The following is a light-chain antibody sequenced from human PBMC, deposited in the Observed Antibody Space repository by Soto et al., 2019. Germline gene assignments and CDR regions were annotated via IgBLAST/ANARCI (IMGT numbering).Light chain of an antibody. CDR2: GAS. CDR3: QQYHKWPLT. CDR1: QSVSTN. V-gene: IGKV3-15*01. J-gene: IGKJ4*01. Sequence: EIVMTHSPATLSVSPWEIATLSCRASQSVSTNLAWYQQKPGQAPRLRMYGASTRATGIPASFSGSGSGTEFILTISSLQSEDFAVYSCQQYHKWPLTLGGGTKVDIK.